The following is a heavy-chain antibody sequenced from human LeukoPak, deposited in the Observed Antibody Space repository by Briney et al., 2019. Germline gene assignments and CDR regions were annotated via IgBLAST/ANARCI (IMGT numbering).Heavy chain of an antibody. CDR1: GDSISRRSSY. J-gene: IGHJ3*02. Sequence: SETLSLTCSVSGDSISRRSSYWTWIRQPAGRGLEWIGRIYTSGSTNYNPSLKSRVTISVDTSKNQFCLKLSSVTAADTAVYYCARVSGITMIVVVQSDGFDIWGQGTMVSVSS. V-gene: IGHV4-61*02. CDR3: ARVSGITMIVVVQSDGFDI. CDR2: IYTSGST. D-gene: IGHD3-22*01.